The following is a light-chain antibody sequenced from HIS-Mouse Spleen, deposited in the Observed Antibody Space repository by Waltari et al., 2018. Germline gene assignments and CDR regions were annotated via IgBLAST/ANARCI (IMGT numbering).Light chain of an antibody. CDR1: QSLLHSNGYNY. CDR2: LGS. V-gene: IGKV2-28*01. CDR3: MQALQTPIT. J-gene: IGKJ5*01. Sequence: DIVMTQSPLSLPVTPGEPASISCRSSQSLLHSNGYNYLDWYLQKPGQSPQLLIYLGSNRASGVPDRFSGSGSGTDFTLKISRVEAEDVGVYYCMQALQTPITFGQGTRLVIK.